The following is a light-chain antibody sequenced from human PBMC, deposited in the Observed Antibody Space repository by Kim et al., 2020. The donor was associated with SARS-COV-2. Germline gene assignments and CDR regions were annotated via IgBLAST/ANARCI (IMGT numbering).Light chain of an antibody. J-gene: IGLJ3*02. CDR3: ATHDESQVV. Sequence: QSALTQPPSASGTPGQRVTIFCSGSISNIGSNTVTWYQQLPGAAPKLLIYGDDLRPPRVPDRFSGSKSGTSASLAISGLQSEDEADYYCATHDESQVVFGGGTQLTVL. V-gene: IGLV1-44*01. CDR2: GDD. CDR1: ISNIGSNT.